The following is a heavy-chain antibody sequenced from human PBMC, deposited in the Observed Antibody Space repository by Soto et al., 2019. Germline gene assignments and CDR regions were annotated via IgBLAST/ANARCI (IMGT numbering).Heavy chain of an antibody. CDR2: INPDNGNT. V-gene: IGHV1-3*01. CDR3: ARGIATGQLDP. Sequence: QVQLVQSGAEVKKPGASVKISCKASGYTCTRYTMNWVRQAPGQRLEWMGWINPDNGNTKSSQKFQDRVIITRDTSASTAYMDLSSLRSEDTAVYYCARGIATGQLDPWGQGTLVTVSS. CDR1: GYTCTRYT. J-gene: IGHJ5*02. D-gene: IGHD2-15*01.